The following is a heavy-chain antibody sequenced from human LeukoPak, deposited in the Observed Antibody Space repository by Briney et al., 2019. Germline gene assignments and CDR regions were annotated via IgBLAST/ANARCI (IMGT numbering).Heavy chain of an antibody. CDR1: GGTFSSYA. J-gene: IGHJ6*03. CDR2: IIPIFGTA. D-gene: IGHD3-16*01. V-gene: IGHV1-69*05. Sequence: GASVKVSCKASGGTFSSYAISWVRQAPGQGLEWMGGIIPIFGTANYAQKFQGRVTITTDESTSTAYMELSSLRSEDTAVYYCALSPPYYYYMDVWGKGTTVTVSS. CDR3: ALSPPYYYYMDV.